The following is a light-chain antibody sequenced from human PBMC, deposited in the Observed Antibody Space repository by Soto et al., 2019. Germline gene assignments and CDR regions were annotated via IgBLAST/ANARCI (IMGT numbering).Light chain of an antibody. V-gene: IGKV3-15*01. CDR2: GAS. CDR3: QQYNNWPPVT. CDR1: QSVSGD. Sequence: EIVMTQSPATLSVSPGERATLSCRASQSVSGDLAWYQQKPGQAPRLLIYGASTRATGIPARFSGSGSGTEFTLPISSLQSEDFAVYYCQQYNNWPPVTFGGGTKVEIK. J-gene: IGKJ4*01.